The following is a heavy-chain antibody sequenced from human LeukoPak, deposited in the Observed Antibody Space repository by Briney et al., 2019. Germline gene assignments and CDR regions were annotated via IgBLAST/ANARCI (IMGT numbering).Heavy chain of an antibody. Sequence: KTGGSLRLSCAASGFTFSSYSMNWVRQAPGKGLEWVSSISSSSSYIYYADSVKGRFTISRDNAKNSLYLQMNSLRAEDTAVYYCARFQVAKYSYGPGGFDYWGQGTLVTVSS. CDR1: GFTFSSYS. V-gene: IGHV3-21*01. CDR2: ISSSSSYI. D-gene: IGHD5-18*01. CDR3: ARFQVAKYSYGPGGFDY. J-gene: IGHJ4*02.